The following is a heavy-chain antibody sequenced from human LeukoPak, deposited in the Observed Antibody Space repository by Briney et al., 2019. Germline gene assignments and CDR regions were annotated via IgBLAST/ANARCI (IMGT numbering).Heavy chain of an antibody. V-gene: IGHV1-69*01. Sequence: SVKVSCKASGGTFSSYAISWVRQAPRQGLEWMGGIIPIFGTANYAQKFQGRVTITADESTSTAYMELSSLRSEDTAVYYCARDGTSLEAYNWFDPWGQGTLVTVSS. J-gene: IGHJ5*02. CDR2: IIPIFGTA. D-gene: IGHD2-2*01. CDR3: ARDGTSLEAYNWFDP. CDR1: GGTFSSYA.